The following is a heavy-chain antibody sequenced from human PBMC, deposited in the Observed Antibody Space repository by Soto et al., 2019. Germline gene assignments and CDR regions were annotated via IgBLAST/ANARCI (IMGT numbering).Heavy chain of an antibody. Sequence: PGGSLRLSCAASGFTFSSYSMNWVRQAPGKGLEWVSSISSSSSYIYYADSVKGRFTISRDNAKNSLYLQMNSLRAEDTAVYYCASTDPAITMIVVATIDYWGQGTLVTVSS. J-gene: IGHJ4*02. CDR2: ISSSSSYI. D-gene: IGHD3-22*01. V-gene: IGHV3-21*01. CDR1: GFTFSSYS. CDR3: ASTDPAITMIVVATIDY.